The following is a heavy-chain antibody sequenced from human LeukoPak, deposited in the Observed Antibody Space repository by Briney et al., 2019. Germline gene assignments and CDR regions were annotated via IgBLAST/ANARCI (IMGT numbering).Heavy chain of an antibody. CDR3: AKDGDGGSYYVLFDY. V-gene: IGHV3-23*01. Sequence: PGGSLRLSCAASGFTFSSYAMSWVRQAPGKGLEWVSAISGSGGSTYYADSVKGRFTISRDNSKNTLFLQMNSLRAEDTAVYYCAKDGDGGSYYVLFDYWGQGALVTVSS. D-gene: IGHD1-26*01. CDR1: GFTFSSYA. CDR2: ISGSGGST. J-gene: IGHJ4*02.